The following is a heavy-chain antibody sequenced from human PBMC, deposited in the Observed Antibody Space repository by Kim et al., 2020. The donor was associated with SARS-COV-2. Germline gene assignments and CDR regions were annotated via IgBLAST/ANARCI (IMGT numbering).Heavy chain of an antibody. J-gene: IGHJ5*02. V-gene: IGHV4-31*02. CDR3: ARGKFCGGDCLNWFDP. D-gene: IGHD2-21*02. Sequence: SLKSRVTISVDTSKNQFSLKLSSVTAADTAVYYCARGKFCGGDCLNWFDPWGQGTLVTVSS.